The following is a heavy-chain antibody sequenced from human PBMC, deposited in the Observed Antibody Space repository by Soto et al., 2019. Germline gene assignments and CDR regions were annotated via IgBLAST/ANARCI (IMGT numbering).Heavy chain of an antibody. J-gene: IGHJ6*02. CDR2: VYYSGST. Sequence: SETLSLTCTVSGFSVIIGSYYCSWIRQPPGKGLEWIGYVYYSGSTNYNPSLKSRVTISVDTSKNQFSLKLSSVTAADTAVYYWARDKGMNDFGRGALYAPYYGRDVWGQGTTVTVSS. V-gene: IGHV4-61*01. D-gene: IGHD3-3*01. CDR3: ARDKGMNDFGRGALYAPYYGRDV. CDR1: GFSVIIGSYY.